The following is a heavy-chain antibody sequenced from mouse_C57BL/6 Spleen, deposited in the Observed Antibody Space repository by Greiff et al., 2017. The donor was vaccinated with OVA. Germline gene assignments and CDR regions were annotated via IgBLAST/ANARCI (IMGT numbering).Heavy chain of an antibody. J-gene: IGHJ4*01. CDR2: IRNKANNHAT. Sequence: DVKVEESGGGLVQPGGSMKLSCAASGFTFSDAWMDWVRQSPEKGLEWVAEIRNKANNHATYYAESVKGRFTISRDDSKSSVYLQMNSLRAEDTGIYYCTRVIYDGYYGAMDYWGQGTSVTVSS. V-gene: IGHV6-6*01. CDR1: GFTFSDAW. CDR3: TRVIYDGYYGAMDY. D-gene: IGHD2-3*01.